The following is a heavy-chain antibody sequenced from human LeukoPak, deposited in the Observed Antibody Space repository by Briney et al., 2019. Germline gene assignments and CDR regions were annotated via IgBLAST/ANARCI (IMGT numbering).Heavy chain of an antibody. Sequence: GGSLRLSCAASGFTFSSYSVNWVRQAPGKGLEWVSSISSSSSYIYYADSVKGRFTISRDNAKNSLYLQMNSLRAEDTAVYYCARDLTPSDGHFDYWGQGTLVTVSS. CDR2: ISSSSSYI. CDR1: GFTFSSYS. D-gene: IGHD5-24*01. J-gene: IGHJ4*02. CDR3: ARDLTPSDGHFDY. V-gene: IGHV3-21*01.